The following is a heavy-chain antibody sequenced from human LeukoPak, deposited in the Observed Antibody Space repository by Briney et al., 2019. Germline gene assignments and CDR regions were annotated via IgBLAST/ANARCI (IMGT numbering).Heavy chain of an antibody. CDR2: IYYSGST. CDR1: GGSISSYY. J-gene: IGHJ5*02. Sequence: SETLSLTCTVSGGSISSYYWSWIRQPPGKGLEWIGYIYYSGSTNYNPSLKSRVTIPVDTSKNHFSLKLNSVTPADTPVYYCAREITIFGVVRFDPWGQGTLVTVSS. CDR3: AREITIFGVVRFDP. D-gene: IGHD3-3*01. V-gene: IGHV4-59*01.